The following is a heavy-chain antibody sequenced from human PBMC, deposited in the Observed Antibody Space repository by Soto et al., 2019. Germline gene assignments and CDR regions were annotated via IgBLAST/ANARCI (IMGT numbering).Heavy chain of an antibody. CDR2: IYYSGST. CDR3: DRDKQQGPSATHWFDR. V-gene: IGHV4-30-4*01. CDR1: AGSSNRVCYY. D-gene: IGHD6-19*01. Sequence: PSETLSLTCTVSAGSSNRVCYYSGSIRQPPGKGLEWIGYIYYSGSTSYNPSLKSRVIMSVDTSKNEFSLRLSSVTDADKAVYYCDRDKQQGPSATHWFDRWGNRTLVTVSS. J-gene: IGHJ5*02.